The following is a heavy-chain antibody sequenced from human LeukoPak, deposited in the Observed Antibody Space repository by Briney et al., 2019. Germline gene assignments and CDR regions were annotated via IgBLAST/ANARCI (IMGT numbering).Heavy chain of an antibody. V-gene: IGHV3-30*02. CDR3: ATHKLRFLEWLFSY. D-gene: IGHD3-3*01. CDR1: GFTFSSYG. Sequence: GGSLRLSCAASGFTFSSYGMRWVRQAPGKGLEWVAFIRYDGSNKYYADSVKGRFTISRDNSKNTLYLQMNSLRAEDTAVYYCATHKLRFLEWLFSYWGQGTLVTVSS. J-gene: IGHJ4*02. CDR2: IRYDGSNK.